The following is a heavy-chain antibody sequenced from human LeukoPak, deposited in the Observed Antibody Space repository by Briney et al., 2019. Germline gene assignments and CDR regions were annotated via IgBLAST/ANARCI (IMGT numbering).Heavy chain of an antibody. CDR1: GYTLTSYG. J-gene: IGHJ4*02. V-gene: IGHV1-18*01. D-gene: IGHD4-23*01. Sequence: ASVTVSCKASGYTLTSYGITWVRQAPGQGLEWMGWISAYNGNTNYAQSLQGRVTMTTDTSTSTAYMDLRNLRSDDTAVYYCARGPRWLFDYWGQGTLVTVSP. CDR3: ARGPRWLFDY. CDR2: ISAYNGNT.